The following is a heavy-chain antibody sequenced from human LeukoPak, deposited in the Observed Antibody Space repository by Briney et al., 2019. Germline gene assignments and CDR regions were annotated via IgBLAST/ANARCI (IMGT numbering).Heavy chain of an antibody. Sequence: GGSLRLSCAASGFTFSSYGMHWVRQAPGKGLEWVAFIQYDGSDKYYADSVKGRFTVSRDNAKNTLYLQMNSLRAEDTAVYYCAKKLGTPGPWGQGTLVTVSS. CDR3: AKKLGTPGP. J-gene: IGHJ5*02. CDR1: GFTFSSYG. CDR2: IQYDGSDK. D-gene: IGHD4-23*01. V-gene: IGHV3-30*02.